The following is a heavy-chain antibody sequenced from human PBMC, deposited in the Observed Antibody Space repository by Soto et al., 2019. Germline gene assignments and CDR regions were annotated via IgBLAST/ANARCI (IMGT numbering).Heavy chain of an antibody. D-gene: IGHD2-15*01. Sequence: QVQLVQSGGEVKKPGASVKVSCQASGYTFSDYAISWVRQAPGQGLEWMGWISASTRNTDQAQNFQGRVIMTLDTYTNTAYMELRSLRSGDTAVYYCVRCDCSVGSCYACWHFDLWGRGTLVTVSS. V-gene: IGHV1-18*01. J-gene: IGHJ2*01. CDR1: GYTFSDYA. CDR3: VRCDCSVGSCYACWHFDL. CDR2: ISASTRNT.